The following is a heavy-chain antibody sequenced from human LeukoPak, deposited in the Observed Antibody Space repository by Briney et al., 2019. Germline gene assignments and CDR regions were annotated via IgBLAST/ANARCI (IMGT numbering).Heavy chain of an antibody. CDR3: AKDSGGYCSSTSCRRYHYYYGMDV. V-gene: IGHV3-23*01. CDR1: GFTFSSYA. D-gene: IGHD2-2*01. CDR2: ISGSGGST. J-gene: IGHJ6*02. Sequence: GGSLRLSCAAPGFTFSSYAMSWVRQAPGKGLEWVSAISGSGGSTYYADSVKGRFTISRDNSKNTLYLQMNSLRAEDTAVYYCAKDSGGYCSSTSCRRYHYYYGMDVWGQGTTVTVSS.